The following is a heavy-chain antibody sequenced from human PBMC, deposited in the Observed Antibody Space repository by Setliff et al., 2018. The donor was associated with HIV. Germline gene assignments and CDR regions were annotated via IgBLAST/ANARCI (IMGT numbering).Heavy chain of an antibody. V-gene: IGHV1-69*10. CDR2: IIPIIGRP. CDR3: ARDDYYYDSSGWGDYYHYYMDV. D-gene: IGHD3-22*01. Sequence: SVKVSCKASGGTFSSQAINWVRQASGQGLEWMGGIIPIIGRPNYAQKFHDRVTITADKSTSTAYMELTSLRSEDTAVYYCARDDYYYDSSGWGDYYHYYMDVWGKGTTVTVSS. CDR1: GGTFSSQA. J-gene: IGHJ6*03.